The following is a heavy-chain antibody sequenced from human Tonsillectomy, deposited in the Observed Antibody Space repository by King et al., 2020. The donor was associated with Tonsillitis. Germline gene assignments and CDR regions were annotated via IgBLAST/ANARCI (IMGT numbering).Heavy chain of an antibody. CDR3: ARAARRPDQ. J-gene: IGHJ5*02. V-gene: IGHV3-7*03. Sequence: VQLVESGGGLVQPGGSLRLSCEASGFTFSSYWMTWVRQAPGKGLEWVANIKQDGREKYYVDSVKGRFTISRENAKNSLSLQMKSLRAEDTAVYYCARAARRPDQWGQGTLVTVSS. CDR2: IKQDGREK. CDR1: GFTFSSYW. D-gene: IGHD6-6*01.